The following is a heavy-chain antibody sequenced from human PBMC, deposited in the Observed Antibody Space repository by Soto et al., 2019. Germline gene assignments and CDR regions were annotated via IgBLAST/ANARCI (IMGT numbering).Heavy chain of an antibody. CDR1: GGSFSGYY. CDR2: INHSGSI. J-gene: IGHJ6*02. D-gene: IGHD3-10*01. Sequence: QVQLQQWGAGLLKPSETLSLTCAVYGGSFSGYYWSWIRQPPGKGLEWIGEINHSGSINYNPSLKSRVTISVDTSKNQFSLKLSSVTSADTAVYYCARNVLLWFGESNYYGMDVWGQGTTVTVSS. CDR3: ARNVLLWFGESNYYGMDV. V-gene: IGHV4-34*01.